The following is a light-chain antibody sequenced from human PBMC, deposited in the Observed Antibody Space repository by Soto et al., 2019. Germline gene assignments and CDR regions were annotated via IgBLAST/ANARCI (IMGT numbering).Light chain of an antibody. CDR2: DAS. CDR1: QSVGSS. V-gene: IGKV3-11*01. CDR3: LQRGYWPPLT. Sequence: EIVLTQSPATLSLSPGERATLSCRASQSVGSSLAWYQQKPGQAPRLLIYDASNRSTGSPARFSGSGSGTDFTLTISSLESEDFAVDYCLQRGYWPPLTFGQGTKVEIK. J-gene: IGKJ1*01.